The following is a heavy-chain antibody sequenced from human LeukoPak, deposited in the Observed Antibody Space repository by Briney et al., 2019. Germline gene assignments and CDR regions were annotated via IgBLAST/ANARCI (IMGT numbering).Heavy chain of an antibody. CDR1: GASISSYY. D-gene: IGHD3-10*01. V-gene: IGHV4-59*08. J-gene: IGHJ4*02. CDR3: ARHPELYFFDY. CDR2: ISYSGST. Sequence: PSETLSLTCTVSGASISSYYWSWIRQPPGKGLEWIGYISYSGSTNYNPSLKSRVTISADTSKNQVSLTLSSVTAADTPVYYCARHPELYFFDYWGQGTLVTVSS.